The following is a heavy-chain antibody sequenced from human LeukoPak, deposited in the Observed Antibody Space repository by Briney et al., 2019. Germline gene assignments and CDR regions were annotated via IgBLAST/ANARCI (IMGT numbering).Heavy chain of an antibody. CDR1: GGTFSSYA. V-gene: IGHV1-69*05. D-gene: IGHD3-10*01. CDR2: IIPIFGTA. Sequence: SVKVSCKASGGTFSSYAISWVRQAPGQGLEWMGGIIPIFGTANYAQKFQGRVTITTDESTSTAYMELSSLRSEDTAVYYCARDLGRGGYNWFDPWGQGTLVTVSS. J-gene: IGHJ5*02. CDR3: ARDLGRGGYNWFDP.